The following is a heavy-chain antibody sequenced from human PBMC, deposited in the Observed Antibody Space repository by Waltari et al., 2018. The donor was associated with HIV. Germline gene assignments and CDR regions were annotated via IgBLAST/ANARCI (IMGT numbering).Heavy chain of an antibody. CDR3: ARMGYYYDSSGSGYYFDY. CDR2: IFSNDEK. J-gene: IGHJ4*02. V-gene: IGHV2-26*01. Sequence: QVTWKESGPVLVKPTETLTLTCTVCGFSLRNAPMAARWTRHPPGKALEWLAHIFSNDEKSYSTSLKSRLTISKDTSKSQVVLTMTNMDPVDTATYYCARMGYYYDSSGSGYYFDYWGQGTLVTVSS. CDR1: GFSLRNAPMA. D-gene: IGHD3-22*01.